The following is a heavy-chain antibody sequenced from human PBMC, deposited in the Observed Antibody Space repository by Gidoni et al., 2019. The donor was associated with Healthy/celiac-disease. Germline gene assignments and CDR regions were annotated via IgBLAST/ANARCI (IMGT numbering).Heavy chain of an antibody. CDR1: GSTFSSYG. V-gene: IGHV3-23*01. CDR2: FSGSGGFT. Sequence: EVQLLASGGGFVQPGGSLRLSCAAAGSTFSSYGMSWVRQAPGKGLELVSAFSGSGGFTYYAGSVKGRFTISRDNSRNTLYLQMKYLRVEDTAVYYCAKELSPGTFAFDYWGQGTLVTVSS. J-gene: IGHJ4*02. CDR3: AKELSPGTFAFDY. D-gene: IGHD1-7*01.